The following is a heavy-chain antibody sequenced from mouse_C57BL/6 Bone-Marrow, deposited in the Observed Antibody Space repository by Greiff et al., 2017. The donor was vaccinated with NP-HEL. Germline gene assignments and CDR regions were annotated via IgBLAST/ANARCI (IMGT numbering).Heavy chain of an antibody. CDR2: IDPSDSET. CDR1: GYTFTSYW. V-gene: IGHV1-52*01. CDR3: ARSGFTTVVATGDAMDY. J-gene: IGHJ4*01. D-gene: IGHD1-1*01. Sequence: VQLQQPGAELVRPGSSVKLSCKASGYTFTSYWMHWVKQRPIQGLEWIGNIDPSDSETHYNQKFKDKATLTVDKSSSTAYMQLSSLTSEDSAVYYCARSGFTTVVATGDAMDYWGQGTSVTVSS.